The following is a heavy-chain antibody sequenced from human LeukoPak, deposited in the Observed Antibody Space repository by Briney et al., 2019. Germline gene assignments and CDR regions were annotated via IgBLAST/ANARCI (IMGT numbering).Heavy chain of an antibody. V-gene: IGHV1-46*01. CDR2: IYPRDGST. Sequence: ASVKVSCKASGYTFTSNYIHWVRQAPGQGLEWMGMIYPRDGSTSYAQKFQGRVTVTRDTSTGTVYMELSSLRSEDTAVYYCARSVRDGQNDYWGQGTLVTVSS. J-gene: IGHJ4*02. D-gene: IGHD5-24*01. CDR3: ARSVRDGQNDY. CDR1: GYTFTSNY.